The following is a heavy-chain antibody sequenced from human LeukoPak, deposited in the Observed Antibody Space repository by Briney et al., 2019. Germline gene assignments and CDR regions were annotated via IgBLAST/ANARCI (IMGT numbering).Heavy chain of an antibody. V-gene: IGHV3-30-3*01. D-gene: IGHD5-18*01. CDR2: ISYDGSNS. J-gene: IGHJ4*02. CDR3: ARDLNSYGYKWSFDY. Sequence: GRSVRLSCAASGFTFSSYTMHWVRQTPGKGLEWVAVISYDGSNSYYGDSVKGRFTISRDSSKNTLYPQMSTLRVEDTAVYYCARDLNSYGYKWSFDYWGQGTLVTVSS. CDR1: GFTFSSYT.